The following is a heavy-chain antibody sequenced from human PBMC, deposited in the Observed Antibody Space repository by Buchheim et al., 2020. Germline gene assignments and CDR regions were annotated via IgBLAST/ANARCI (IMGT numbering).Heavy chain of an antibody. Sequence: EVQLLESGGGLVQPGGSLRLSCAASGFTFSSYAMSWVRQAPGKGLEWVSAISGSGGSTYYADSVKGRFNISRDNSKNTLYLQMNSLRAEDTAVYYCAKVAHYYDSSGYFYYLDYWGQGTL. J-gene: IGHJ4*02. CDR1: GFTFSSYA. CDR2: ISGSGGST. CDR3: AKVAHYYDSSGYFYYLDY. D-gene: IGHD3-22*01. V-gene: IGHV3-23*01.